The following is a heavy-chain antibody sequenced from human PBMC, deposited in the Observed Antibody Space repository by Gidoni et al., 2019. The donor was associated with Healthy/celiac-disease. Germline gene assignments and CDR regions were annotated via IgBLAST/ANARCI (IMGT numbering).Heavy chain of an antibody. CDR3: AKDREVLLWFGELSPLDY. V-gene: IGHV3-30*18. D-gene: IGHD3-10*01. J-gene: IGHJ4*02. CDR1: GFTFSRYG. CDR2: ISCDGSNK. Sequence: QVPLVESGGGVVQPGRSLRLSCAASGFTFSRYGMHWVRQAPGKGLEWVAVISCDGSNKYYADSVKGRFTISRDNSKNTLYLQMNSLRAEDTAVYYCAKDREVLLWFGELSPLDYWGQGTLVTVSS.